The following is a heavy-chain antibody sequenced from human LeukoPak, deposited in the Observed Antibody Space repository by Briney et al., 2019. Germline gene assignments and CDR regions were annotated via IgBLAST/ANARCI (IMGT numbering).Heavy chain of an antibody. Sequence: ASVKVSCKASGYTFTSYGISWVRQAPEQGLEWMGWISAYNGNTNYAQKLQGRVTMTTDTSTSTAYMELRSLRSDDTAVYYCARESYYDGMGYYYYYGMDVWGRGTTVTVSS. CDR3: ARESYYDGMGYYYYYGMDV. CDR1: GYTFTSYG. CDR2: ISAYNGNT. D-gene: IGHD3-22*01. V-gene: IGHV1-18*01. J-gene: IGHJ6*02.